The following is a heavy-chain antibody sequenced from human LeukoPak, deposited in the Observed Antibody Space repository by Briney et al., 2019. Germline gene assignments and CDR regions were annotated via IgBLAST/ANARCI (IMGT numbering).Heavy chain of an antibody. J-gene: IGHJ4*02. D-gene: IGHD2-2*01. V-gene: IGHV3-23*01. Sequence: GGSLRLSCRTSGFAFNNYAMNWVRQPPGKGLEWVSGISGFNTYYAASVNGRFTISRDNSKNVLYLQMNRLRVEDTAVYYCVKDVCTSPRCLLYSDSWGQGALVTVSS. CDR1: GFAFNNYA. CDR3: VKDVCTSPRCLLYSDS. CDR2: ISGFNT.